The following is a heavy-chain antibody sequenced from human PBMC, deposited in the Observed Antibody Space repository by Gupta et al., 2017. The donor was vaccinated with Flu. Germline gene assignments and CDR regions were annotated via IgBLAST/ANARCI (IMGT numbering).Heavy chain of an antibody. D-gene: IGHD4-17*01. CDR2: IKQYGSEK. Sequence: GKGLEWVANIKQYGSEKYYVDSVKGRFTISRDNAKNSLYLQMNSLRAEDTAVYYCARSSHGDYIYYYYYGMDVWGQGTTVTVSS. CDR3: ARSSHGDYIYYYYYGMDV. J-gene: IGHJ6*02. V-gene: IGHV3-7*01.